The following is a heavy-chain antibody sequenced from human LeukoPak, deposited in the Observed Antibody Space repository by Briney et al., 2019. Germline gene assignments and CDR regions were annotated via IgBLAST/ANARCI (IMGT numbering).Heavy chain of an antibody. Sequence: PGRSQRLSCAASGFTFSSYGMHWVRQAPGKGLEWVAVIWYDGSNKYYADSVKGRFTISRDNSKNTLYLQMNSLRAEDTAVYYCASLRPGIAPPLRYYGMDVWGQGTTVTVSS. CDR1: GFTFSSYG. D-gene: IGHD6-13*01. J-gene: IGHJ6*02. V-gene: IGHV3-33*01. CDR2: IWYDGSNK. CDR3: ASLRPGIAPPLRYYGMDV.